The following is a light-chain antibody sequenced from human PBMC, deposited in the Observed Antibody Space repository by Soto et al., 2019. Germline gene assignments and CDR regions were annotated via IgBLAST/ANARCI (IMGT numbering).Light chain of an antibody. CDR1: SSDVGSNNR. CDR3: SSYTTSNTYV. CDR2: DVT. V-gene: IGLV2-18*02. J-gene: IGLJ1*01. Sequence: QSVLTQPPSVSGSPGQSVAISCTGSSSDVGSNNRVSWYHQPPGTAPKLIIYDVTNRPSGVPDRFSGSKSGNTAPLTISGLQAEDEADYYCSSYTTSNTYVFGTGTKLTVL.